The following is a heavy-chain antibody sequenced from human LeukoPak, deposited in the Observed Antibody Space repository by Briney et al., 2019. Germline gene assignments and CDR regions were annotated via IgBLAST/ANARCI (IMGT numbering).Heavy chain of an antibody. CDR2: IKQDGSEK. D-gene: IGHD6-19*01. CDR1: GFTFSSYW. Sequence: PGGSLRLSCAASGFTFSSYWMSWVRQAPGKGLEWVANIKQDGSEKYYVDSVKGRFTISRDNAKNSLYLQMNSLRAEDTAVYYCARDPVAAPSPEYFQHWGQGTLVTVSS. J-gene: IGHJ1*01. V-gene: IGHV3-7*01. CDR3: ARDPVAAPSPEYFQH.